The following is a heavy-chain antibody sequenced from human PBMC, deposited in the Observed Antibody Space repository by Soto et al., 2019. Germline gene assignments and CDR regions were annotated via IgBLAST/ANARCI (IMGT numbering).Heavy chain of an antibody. D-gene: IGHD2-21*02. Sequence: SLRLSCAASGFTFSNYAMTWVRQAPGKGLEWVSGLNAGGDDTYYADSVKGRFTVSRDNSKNTLSLQMNSLRADDTAVYYCARVAGTTIRKIYFDYWGQGTLVSVSS. CDR3: ARVAGTTIRKIYFDY. V-gene: IGHV3-23*01. CDR1: GFTFSNYA. CDR2: LNAGGDDT. J-gene: IGHJ4*02.